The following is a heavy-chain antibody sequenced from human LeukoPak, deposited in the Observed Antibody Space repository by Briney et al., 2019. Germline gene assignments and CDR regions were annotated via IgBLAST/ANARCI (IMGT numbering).Heavy chain of an antibody. D-gene: IGHD2-21*01. Sequence: SETLSLTCTVSGGSISSYDWSWIRQPPGKGLEWIGYRYYSGSTNYNPPLKSRVTISLDTSKNQLSLKLSSVTAADTAVYYCARAGGGGEGYYYYYGMDVWGQGTTVTVPS. CDR1: GGSISSYD. CDR3: ARAGGGGEGYYYYYGMDV. CDR2: RYYSGST. V-gene: IGHV4-59*01. J-gene: IGHJ6*02.